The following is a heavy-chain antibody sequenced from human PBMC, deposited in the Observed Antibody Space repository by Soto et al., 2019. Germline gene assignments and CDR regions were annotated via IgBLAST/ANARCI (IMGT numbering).Heavy chain of an antibody. V-gene: IGHV1-18*01. D-gene: IGHD4-17*01. CDR2: ISAYNGNT. CDR3: ARDDGKAEYYYYGMDV. CDR1: SYTFTSYG. J-gene: IGHJ6*02. Sequence: ASVKVSCKASSYTFTSYGISWVRQAPGQGLEWMGWISAYNGNTNYAQKLQGRVTMTTDTSTSTAYMELRSLRSDDTAVYYCARDDGKAEYYYYGMDVWGQGTTVTVSS.